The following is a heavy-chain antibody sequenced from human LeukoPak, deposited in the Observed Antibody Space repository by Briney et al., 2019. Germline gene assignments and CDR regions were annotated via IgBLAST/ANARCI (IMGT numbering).Heavy chain of an antibody. CDR3: ARGRKRGDGGGTDY. CDR1: GGSISSGSYY. J-gene: IGHJ4*02. D-gene: IGHD2-15*01. CDR2: IYSSGST. Sequence: SQTLSLTCSVSGGSISSGSYYWSWIRQPAGKGLEWIGRIYSSGSTNYNPSLKSRVTISVDTSKNQFSLKLSSVTAADTAVYYCARGRKRGDGGGTDYWGQGTLVTVSS. V-gene: IGHV4-61*02.